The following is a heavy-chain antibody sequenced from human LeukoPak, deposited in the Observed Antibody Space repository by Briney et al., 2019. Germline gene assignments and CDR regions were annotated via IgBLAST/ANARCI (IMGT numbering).Heavy chain of an antibody. CDR1: GFTFSSYR. D-gene: IGHD4-23*01. Sequence: GGSLRLSCGASGFTFSSYRMDWVRQVPGKGLVWVSYIDTDGSRTTYADSVKGRFTISRDNAKNTVYLQMDSLRAEDTAVYYCVRGRVGGVDYWGQGTLVTVSP. CDR3: VRGRVGGVDY. J-gene: IGHJ4*02. CDR2: IDTDGSRT. V-gene: IGHV3-74*01.